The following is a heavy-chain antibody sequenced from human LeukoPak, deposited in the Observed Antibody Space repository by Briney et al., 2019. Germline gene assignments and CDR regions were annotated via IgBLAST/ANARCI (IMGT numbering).Heavy chain of an antibody. V-gene: IGHV3-43*01. J-gene: IGHJ3*02. CDR3: AKDKWSNAFDI. Sequence: GGSLRHSCAASGFTFDDYTMHWVRKAPGKGLEWVSLISWDGGSTYYADSVKGRFTISRDNSKNSLYLQMNSLRTEDTALYYCAKDKWSNAFDIWGQGTMVTVSS. CDR1: GFTFDDYT. CDR2: ISWDGGST. D-gene: IGHD2-15*01.